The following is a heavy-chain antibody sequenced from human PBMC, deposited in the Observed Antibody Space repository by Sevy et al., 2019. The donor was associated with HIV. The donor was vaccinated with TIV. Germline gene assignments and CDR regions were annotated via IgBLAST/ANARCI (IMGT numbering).Heavy chain of an antibody. J-gene: IGHJ2*01. Sequence: SETLSLTCTVSAVSITNYYWSWIRQPPGKGLEWIANIHYTGSTNYKPSLQSRVTISVDTSKNKFSLKLSSVTAADTAVYYCARDWGTPAAHYWYFDLWGRDTLVTVPS. CDR3: ARDWGTPAAHYWYFDL. V-gene: IGHV4-59*01. D-gene: IGHD2-2*01. CDR2: IHYTGST. CDR1: AVSITNYY.